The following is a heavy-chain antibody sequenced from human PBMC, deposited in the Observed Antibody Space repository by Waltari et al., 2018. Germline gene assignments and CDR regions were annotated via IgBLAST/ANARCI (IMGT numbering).Heavy chain of an antibody. D-gene: IGHD1-1*01. V-gene: IGHV3-23*01. CDR2: ISGSGGGT. Sequence: EVQLLESGGGLVQPGGSLRLSCAASGLTFINYGMGWVRQAPGKGRGWVSGISGSGGGTYYADSVKGRFTISRDNSKNTLYLQMNSLRADDSAFYYCARAYNWNDFFDFWGLGTLVTVSS. J-gene: IGHJ4*02. CDR3: ARAYNWNDFFDF. CDR1: GLTFINYG.